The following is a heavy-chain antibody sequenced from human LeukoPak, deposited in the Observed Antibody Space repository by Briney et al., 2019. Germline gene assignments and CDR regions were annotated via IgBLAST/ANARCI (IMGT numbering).Heavy chain of an antibody. Sequence: ASVKVSCKASGYTFTSYDINWVRQATGQGLEWMGWMNPNSGNTGYAQKFQGRVTMTRNTSISTAYMELSSLRSEDTAVYYCARGNTVRGAYYYYYMDVWGKGTTVTISS. CDR3: ARGNTVRGAYYYYYMDV. V-gene: IGHV1-8*01. J-gene: IGHJ6*03. CDR1: GYTFTSYD. D-gene: IGHD3-10*02. CDR2: MNPNSGNT.